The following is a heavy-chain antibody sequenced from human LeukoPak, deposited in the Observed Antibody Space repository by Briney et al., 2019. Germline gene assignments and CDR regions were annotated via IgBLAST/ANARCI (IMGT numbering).Heavy chain of an antibody. V-gene: IGHV4-4*07. J-gene: IGHJ6*02. CDR3: ARDRDYESYGMDV. D-gene: IGHD4-17*01. Sequence: SETLSLTCTVSGGSISGYYWSWIRQPAGKGLEWIGRIDTIGSTDYNPSLKGRVIMSVDTSTSQLPLKLTSVTAADTAVYYCARDRDYESYGMDVWGQGTTVTVSS. CDR2: IDTIGST. CDR1: GGSISGYY.